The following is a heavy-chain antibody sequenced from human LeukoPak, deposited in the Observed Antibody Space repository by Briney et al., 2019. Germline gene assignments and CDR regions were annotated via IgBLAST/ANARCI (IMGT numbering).Heavy chain of an antibody. V-gene: IGHV3-21*01. CDR3: ARDSKLYCSSTSCYMDV. D-gene: IGHD2-2*01. CDR2: ISSSSTSI. Sequence: GGSLRLSCAASGFTFSSYSMNWVRQAPGKGLEWVSSISSSSTSIYYADSVKGRFTISRDNAKNSLYLQVNGLGAEDTAVYYCARDSKLYCSSTSCYMDVWGKGATVTVSS. CDR1: GFTFSSYS. J-gene: IGHJ6*04.